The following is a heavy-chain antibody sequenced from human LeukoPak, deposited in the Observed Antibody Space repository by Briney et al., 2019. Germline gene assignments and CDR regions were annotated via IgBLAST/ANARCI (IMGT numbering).Heavy chain of an antibody. CDR3: ARDEGELPTGRAFDI. Sequence: ASVKVSCKASGYTVTPYGISWVRQAPGQGLEWMGWISAYNGNTKSAQKFQGRVTMTTDTSRTTAYMELRSLRSDDTPVYYCARDEGELPTGRAFDIWGQGTMVTVSS. J-gene: IGHJ3*02. CDR2: ISAYNGNT. CDR1: GYTVTPYG. D-gene: IGHD1-26*01. V-gene: IGHV1-18*01.